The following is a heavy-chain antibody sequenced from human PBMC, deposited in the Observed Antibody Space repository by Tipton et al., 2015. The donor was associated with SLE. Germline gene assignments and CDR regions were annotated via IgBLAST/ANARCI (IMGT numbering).Heavy chain of an antibody. D-gene: IGHD2-15*01. CDR2: LNHTGNT. CDR1: GYSIRSSYF. CDR3: VRVVPRGGTDY. Sequence: LRLSCSVSGYSIRSSYFWGWVRQPPGKGLEWVATLNHTGNTYYNPALENRLTISADTSKNQISLKVTSVTAADTAVYYCVRVVPRGGTDYWGQGTLITVSS. J-gene: IGHJ4*02. V-gene: IGHV4-38-2*02.